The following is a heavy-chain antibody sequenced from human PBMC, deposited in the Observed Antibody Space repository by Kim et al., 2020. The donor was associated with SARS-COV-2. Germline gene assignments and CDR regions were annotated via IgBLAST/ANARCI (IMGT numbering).Heavy chain of an antibody. V-gene: IGHV3-7*01. CDR3: ARDRERALEF. J-gene: IGHJ4*02. CDR1: GFSFRSDW. Sequence: GGSLRLSCAASGFSFRSDWMSWVRQTPGKGLEWMGQINQDGSEKYYMDYVKGRFTISRDNAKNSLYLQMDSLRAEDTAVYYCARDRERALEFGGRGTLVTVTS. D-gene: IGHD3-10*01. CDR2: INQDGSEK.